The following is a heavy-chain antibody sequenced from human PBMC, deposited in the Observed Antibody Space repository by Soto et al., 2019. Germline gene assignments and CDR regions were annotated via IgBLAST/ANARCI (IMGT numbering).Heavy chain of an antibody. V-gene: IGHV4-39*01. Sequence: QLQLQESGPGLVKPSETLSLTCTVSGGSISSSSYYWGWIRQPPGKGLEWIGSIYTSGGTYYTPSHKLRVIIAVDTAKNQSPLKLSSVTAADTAVYYCSSPGNSGPASYLYYFDYWGQGTLVTVSS. CDR1: GGSISSSSYY. J-gene: IGHJ4*02. D-gene: IGHD3-10*01. CDR3: SSPGNSGPASYLYYFDY. CDR2: IYTSGGT.